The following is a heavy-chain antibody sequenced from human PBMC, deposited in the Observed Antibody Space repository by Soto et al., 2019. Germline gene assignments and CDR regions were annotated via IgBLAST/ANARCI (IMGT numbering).Heavy chain of an antibody. V-gene: IGHV3-11*04. CDR2: ISSGHSTI. CDR3: ARRPVTYYFDY. D-gene: IGHD4-17*01. J-gene: IGHJ4*02. CDR1: GFTFSDYY. Sequence: SLRLSCAASGFTFSDYYMSWIRQAPGKGLEWVSYISSGHSTIYYADSVKGRFTISRDNSKNTLYLQMDSLRAEDTAVYFCARRPVTYYFDYWGQGTLVTVSS.